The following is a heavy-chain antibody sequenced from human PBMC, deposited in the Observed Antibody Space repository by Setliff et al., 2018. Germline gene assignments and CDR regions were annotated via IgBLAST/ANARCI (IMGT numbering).Heavy chain of an antibody. J-gene: IGHJ4*02. Sequence: ASVKVSCKVSGYTPTELSRHWVRQAPGKGLEWMGGFDPEDGETIYAQKFQGRVTITTDESTSTAYMELSSLRSEDTAVYYCARDARGIYDSSGHYNYWGQGTLVTVSS. D-gene: IGHD3-22*01. CDR2: FDPEDGET. V-gene: IGHV1-24*01. CDR3: ARDARGIYDSSGHYNY. CDR1: GYTPTELS.